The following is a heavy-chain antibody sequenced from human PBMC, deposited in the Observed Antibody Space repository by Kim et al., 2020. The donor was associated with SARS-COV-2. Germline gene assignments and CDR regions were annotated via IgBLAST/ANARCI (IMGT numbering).Heavy chain of an antibody. J-gene: IGHJ6*02. Sequence: KIKDRVTITADESTSTAYMELSSLRSEDTAVYYCASRDYGDYSYYYGMDVWGQGTTVTVSS. D-gene: IGHD4-17*01. V-gene: IGHV1-69*01. CDR3: ASRDYGDYSYYYGMDV.